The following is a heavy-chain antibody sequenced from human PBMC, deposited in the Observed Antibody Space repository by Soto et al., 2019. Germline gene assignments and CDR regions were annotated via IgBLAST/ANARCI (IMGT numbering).Heavy chain of an antibody. CDR3: ARDLGWYAFDI. D-gene: IGHD6-19*01. CDR2: INSDGSST. Sequence: VQLVESGGGLVQPGGSLRLSCAASGFTFSSYWMHWVRQAPGKGLVWVSRINSDGSSTSYADSVKGRFTISRDNAKNTLHLQMNSLRAEDTVVYYCARDLGWYAFDIWGQGTMVTVSS. V-gene: IGHV3-74*01. J-gene: IGHJ3*02. CDR1: GFTFSSYW.